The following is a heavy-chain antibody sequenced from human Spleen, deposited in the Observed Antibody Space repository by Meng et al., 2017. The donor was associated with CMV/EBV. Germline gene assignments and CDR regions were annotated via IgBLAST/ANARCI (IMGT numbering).Heavy chain of an antibody. J-gene: IGHJ6*02. V-gene: IGHV4-34*01. Sequence: SETLSLTCAVYGGSFSDYHWSWIRQTPGKGLEWIGEINHSGSTNYNPSLKSRVTISVDTSKNQFSLNLSPLTAADTAIYYCASEPLNGGVWGQGTTVTVSS. CDR3: ASEPLNGGV. CDR1: GGSFSDYH. CDR2: INHSGST.